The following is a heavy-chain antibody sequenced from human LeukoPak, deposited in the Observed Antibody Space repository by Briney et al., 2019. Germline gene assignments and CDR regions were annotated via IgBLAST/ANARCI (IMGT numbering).Heavy chain of an antibody. CDR1: GGSFSGYY. CDR2: INHSGST. CDR3: ARHYGP. V-gene: IGHV4-34*01. J-gene: IGHJ5*02. Sequence: SETLSLTCAVYGGSFSGYYWSWIRQPPGKGLEWIGEINHSGSTNYNPSIKSRVTISVDTSKNQFSLKLSSVTAADTAVYYCARHYGPWGQGTLVTVSS. D-gene: IGHD3-16*01.